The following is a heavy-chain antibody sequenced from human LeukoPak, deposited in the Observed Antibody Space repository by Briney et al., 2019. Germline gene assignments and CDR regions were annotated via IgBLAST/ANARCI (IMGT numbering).Heavy chain of an antibody. CDR3: AKIFDEVVPAAMDY. CDR1: GFTFSSYA. V-gene: IGHV3-23*01. J-gene: IGHJ4*02. D-gene: IGHD2-2*01. Sequence: PGGSLRLSCAASGFTFSSYAMSWVRQAPGKGLEWVSAISGSDGSTYYADSVKGRFTISRDNSKNTLYLQMNSLRAEDTAVYYCAKIFDEVVPAAMDYWGQGTLVTVSS. CDR2: ISGSDGST.